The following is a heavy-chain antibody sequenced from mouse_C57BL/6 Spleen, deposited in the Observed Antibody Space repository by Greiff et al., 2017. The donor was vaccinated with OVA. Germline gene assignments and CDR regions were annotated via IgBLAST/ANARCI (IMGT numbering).Heavy chain of an antibody. CDR3: ARVQGFAY. Sequence: EVQVVESGGGLVQPGGSLKLSCAASGFTFSDYYMYWVRQTPEKRLEWVAYISNGGGSTYYPDTVKGRFTISRDNAKNTLYLQMSRLKSEDTAMYYCARVQGFAYWGQGTLVTVSA. V-gene: IGHV5-12*01. CDR1: GFTFSDYY. J-gene: IGHJ3*01. CDR2: ISNGGGST.